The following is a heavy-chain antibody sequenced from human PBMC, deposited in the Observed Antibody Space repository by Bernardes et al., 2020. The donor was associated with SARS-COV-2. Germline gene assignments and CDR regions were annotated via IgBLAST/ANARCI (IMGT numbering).Heavy chain of an antibody. V-gene: IGHV4-34*01. Sequence: SESLSLTCTVIGGSLRGNYWAWIRQPPGKGLEWIGEVDHSGDTTYNASLKSRVIISAATSENQFSLRMTSGTAAHTAMYYCARVSMKYQLPRHFDLWGQGTLVTVSS. CDR1: GGSLRGNY. D-gene: IGHD2-2*01. CDR3: ARVSMKYQLPRHFDL. J-gene: IGHJ4*02. CDR2: VDHSGDT.